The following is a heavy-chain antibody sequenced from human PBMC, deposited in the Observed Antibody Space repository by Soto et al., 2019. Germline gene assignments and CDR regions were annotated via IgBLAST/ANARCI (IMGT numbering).Heavy chain of an antibody. Sequence: QVQLVESGGGVVQPGRSLRLSCAASGFSFSSYAMHWVRQAPGKGLEWVAVISYDGRNKYYADSVKGRFTISRDNSKNTLYLQMNSLRDEDTAVYYRERWSVAGHPFYYGMDVWGQETTVTVSS. J-gene: IGHJ6*02. CDR2: ISYDGRNK. CDR3: ERWSVAGHPFYYGMDV. V-gene: IGHV3-30*04. CDR1: GFSFSSYA. D-gene: IGHD6-19*01.